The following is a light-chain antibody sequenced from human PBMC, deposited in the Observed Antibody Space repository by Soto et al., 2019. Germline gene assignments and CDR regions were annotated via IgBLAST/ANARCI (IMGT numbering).Light chain of an antibody. J-gene: IGKJ1*01. V-gene: IGKV1-5*01. CDR3: QRDNSYPET. CDR1: QSISSW. Sequence: DIQMTQSPSTLSASVGDRVTITCRASQSISSWLAWYQQKPGKAPKLLIYDASSVESGVPARLSGSGSGTEFTLAISSLRADDFAAYYCQRDNSYPETVGQGTKVEIK. CDR2: DAS.